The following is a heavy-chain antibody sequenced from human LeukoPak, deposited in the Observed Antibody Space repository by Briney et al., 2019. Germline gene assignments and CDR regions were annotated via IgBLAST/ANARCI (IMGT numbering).Heavy chain of an antibody. CDR1: GFVFSSYG. J-gene: IGHJ5*02. Sequence: GGSLRLSCAASGFVFSSYGMNWVRQAPGKGLEWVSRISDTGFTTNYADSVKGRFTISGDNSKNIVYLQMNRLRAEDTAVYYCAKLVWFGELWPRSWGQGTLVTVSS. CDR3: AKLVWFGELWPRS. D-gene: IGHD3-10*01. V-gene: IGHV3-23*01. CDR2: ISDTGFTT.